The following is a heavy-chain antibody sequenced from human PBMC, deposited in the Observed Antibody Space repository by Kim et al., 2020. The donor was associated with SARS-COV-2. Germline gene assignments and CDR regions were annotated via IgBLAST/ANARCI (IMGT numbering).Heavy chain of an antibody. CDR1: GGSISSSSYY. D-gene: IGHD3-3*01. V-gene: IGHV4-39*01. J-gene: IGHJ6*02. CDR2: IYYSGST. CDR3: ARGGDLGWSGYFVSSGGMDV. Sequence: SETLSLTCTVSGGSISSSSYYWGWIRQPPGKGLEWIGSIYYSGSTYYNPSLKSRVTISVDTSKNQFSLKLSSVTAADTAVYYCARGGDLGWSGYFVSSGGMDVWGQGTTVTVSS.